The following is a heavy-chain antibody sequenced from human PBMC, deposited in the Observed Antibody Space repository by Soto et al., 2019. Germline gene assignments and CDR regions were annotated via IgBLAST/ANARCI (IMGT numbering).Heavy chain of an antibody. CDR1: GGTFSSYA. Sequence: QVQLVQSGAEVKKPGSSVKVSCKASGGTFSSYAISWVRQAPGQGLEWMGGIIPIFGTANYAQKFQGRVTISADKSTSTAYMELSSLISEDTAVYYCARASDYYDSSGYSQYWGQGTLVTVSS. D-gene: IGHD3-22*01. V-gene: IGHV1-69*06. CDR3: ARASDYYDSSGYSQY. CDR2: IIPIFGTA. J-gene: IGHJ4*02.